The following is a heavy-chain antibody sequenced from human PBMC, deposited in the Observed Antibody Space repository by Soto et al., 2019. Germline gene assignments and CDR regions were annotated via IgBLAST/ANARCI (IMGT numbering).Heavy chain of an antibody. Sequence: QLLESGGGLVQPGGSLRLSCVGSGFTFTKYGMTWVRQAPGKGLEWVSGISASGDNTYYADSVKGRFTISRDNFKSTLYLQMNSLRGEDTAMYYCAKDYSTYRWGQGTAVTVS. J-gene: IGHJ4*02. D-gene: IGHD4-4*01. V-gene: IGHV3-23*01. CDR3: AKDYSTYR. CDR1: GFTFTKYG. CDR2: ISASGDNT.